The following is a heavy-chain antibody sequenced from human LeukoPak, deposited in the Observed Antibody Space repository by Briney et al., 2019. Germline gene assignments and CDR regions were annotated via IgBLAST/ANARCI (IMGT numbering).Heavy chain of an antibody. CDR1: AHSISTGYY. V-gene: IGHV4-61*05. Sequence: SETLSLTCTVSAHSISTGYYWGWIRQPPGKGLEWIGYIYYSGSTNYNPPLKSRVTISVDKSKNQFSLKLSSVTAADTAVYYCAREGALTGYSHFDYWGQGTLVTVSS. J-gene: IGHJ4*02. CDR2: IYYSGST. CDR3: AREGALTGYSHFDY. D-gene: IGHD3-9*01.